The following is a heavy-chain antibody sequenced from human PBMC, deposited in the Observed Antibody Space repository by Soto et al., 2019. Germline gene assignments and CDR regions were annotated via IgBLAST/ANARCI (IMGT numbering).Heavy chain of an antibody. CDR1: GFTFSSYG. CDR3: AKDQGGVLRYFDWLSDYSGMDV. D-gene: IGHD3-9*01. CDR2: ISYDGSNK. V-gene: IGHV3-30*18. J-gene: IGHJ6*02. Sequence: GGSLRLSCAASGFTFSSYGMHWVRQAPGKGLEWVAVISYDGSNKYYADSVKGRFTISRDNSKNTLYLQMNSLRAEDTAVYYCAKDQGGVLRYFDWLSDYSGMDVWGQGTTVTVSS.